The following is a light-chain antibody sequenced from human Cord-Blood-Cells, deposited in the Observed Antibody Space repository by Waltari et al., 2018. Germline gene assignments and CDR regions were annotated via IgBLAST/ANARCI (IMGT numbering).Light chain of an antibody. Sequence: QSALTQPPSASGSPGQSVTISCTGTSSDVGGYNYVSWYQQHPGKAPKLMIYEVSKRPSGVPDRFSGSKSGNTASLTVSGLQAEDEADYYCSSYAGSNWVFGGGTK. CDR2: EVS. J-gene: IGLJ3*02. CDR3: SSYAGSNWV. CDR1: SSDVGGYNY. V-gene: IGLV2-8*01.